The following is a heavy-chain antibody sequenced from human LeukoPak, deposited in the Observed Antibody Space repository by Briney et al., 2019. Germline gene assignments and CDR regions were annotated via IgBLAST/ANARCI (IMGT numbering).Heavy chain of an antibody. D-gene: IGHD3-10*01. CDR3: ARRGPPRTMLRGVKSGWFDP. CDR2: INHSGST. J-gene: IGHJ5*02. V-gene: IGHV4-34*01. CDR1: GGSSSAYY. Sequence: SETLSLTCVLYGGSSSAYYWSWIRQPPGKGLEWIGEINHSGSTNYNPSLESRVTISIDTSKNQFSLKLSSVAAADTAVYYCARRGPPRTMLRGVKSGWFDPWGQGTLVTVSS.